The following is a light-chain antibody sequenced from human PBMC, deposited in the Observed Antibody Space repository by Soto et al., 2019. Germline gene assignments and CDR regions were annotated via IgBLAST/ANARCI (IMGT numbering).Light chain of an antibody. CDR1: SSDVGAYKY. J-gene: IGLJ1*01. Sequence: QSALTQPASVSGSPGQSITMSCTGSSSDVGAYKYVSWYQQHPGKAPKLMIYDVSSRPSGVSNRFSGSKSGNTASLIISGLQAEDEADYYCISYTSSDTYVFGTGTKVTVL. CDR3: ISYTSSDTYV. CDR2: DVS. V-gene: IGLV2-14*01.